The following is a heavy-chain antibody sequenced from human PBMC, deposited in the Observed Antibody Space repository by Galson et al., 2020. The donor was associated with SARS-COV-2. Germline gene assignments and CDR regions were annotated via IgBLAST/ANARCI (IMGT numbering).Heavy chain of an antibody. CDR2: IYHSGST. D-gene: IGHD1-26*01. J-gene: IGHJ4*02. CDR3: ARQSSGSYRWDY. Sequence: SSETLSLTCAVSGYSISSGYYWGWIRQPPGKGLEWVASIYHSGSTYYNPSLKSRVTISVDTSNNQFSLKVRSVTAADTAVYYCARQSSGSYRWDYWGQGTLVTVSS. CDR1: GYSISSGYY. V-gene: IGHV4-38-2*01.